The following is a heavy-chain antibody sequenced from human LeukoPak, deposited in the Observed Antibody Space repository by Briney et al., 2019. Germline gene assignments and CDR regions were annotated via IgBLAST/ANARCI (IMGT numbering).Heavy chain of an antibody. CDR3: AREYDFWSGFSLGGMDV. J-gene: IGHJ6*02. Sequence: SQTLSLTCTVSGGSISSGGYYWSWIRQHPGXXXXXXXXXYYSGSTYYXPSLKSRVTISVDTSKNQFSLKLSSVTAADTAVYYCAREYDFWSGFSLGGMDVWGQGTTVTVSS. D-gene: IGHD3-3*01. CDR1: GGSISSGGYY. V-gene: IGHV4-31*03. CDR2: XYYSGST.